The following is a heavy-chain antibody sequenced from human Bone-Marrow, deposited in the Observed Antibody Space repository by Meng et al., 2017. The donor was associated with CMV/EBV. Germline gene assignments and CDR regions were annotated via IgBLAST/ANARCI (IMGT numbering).Heavy chain of an antibody. Sequence: SETLSLTCTVSGGSASSGSYYWSWIRQPPGKGLECIGYIYYSGSTNYNPSLKSRVTISVDTSKNQFSLKLSSVTAAGTAVYYCARDLGYYDSSGYYHWYFDLWGRGTLVTVSS. V-gene: IGHV4-61*01. D-gene: IGHD3-22*01. J-gene: IGHJ2*01. CDR3: ARDLGYYDSSGYYHWYFDL. CDR1: GGSASSGSYY. CDR2: IYYSGST.